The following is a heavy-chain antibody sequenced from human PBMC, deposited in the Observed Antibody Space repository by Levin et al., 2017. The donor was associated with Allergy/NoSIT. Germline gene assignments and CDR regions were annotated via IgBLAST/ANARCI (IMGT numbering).Heavy chain of an antibody. V-gene: IGHV3-30-3*01. D-gene: IGHD3-10*01. CDR1: GFTFSSYA. Sequence: LSLTCAASGFTFSSYAMHWVRQAPGKGLEWVAVISYDGSNKYYADSVKGRFTISRDNSKNTLYFQMNSLRAEDTAVYYCARVWFGESFRFPYNWFDPWGQGTLVTVSS. J-gene: IGHJ5*02. CDR3: ARVWFGESFRFPYNWFDP. CDR2: ISYDGSNK.